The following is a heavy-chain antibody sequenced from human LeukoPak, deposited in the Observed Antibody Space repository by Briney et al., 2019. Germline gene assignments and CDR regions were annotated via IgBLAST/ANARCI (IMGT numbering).Heavy chain of an antibody. CDR2: IYAVDSNT. CDR1: AYTFSNYW. D-gene: IGHD6-6*01. J-gene: IGHJ4*02. Sequence: LGGPLQFSCQGSAYTFSNYWIAWLRQLPGKGLEWMGIIYAVDSNTRYSPSFQGQVTISADTYISTAYLQWSSLKASDTAMYYCARLTSSSAYFDSWGQGTLVTVSS. CDR3: ARLTSSSAYFDS. V-gene: IGHV5-51*01.